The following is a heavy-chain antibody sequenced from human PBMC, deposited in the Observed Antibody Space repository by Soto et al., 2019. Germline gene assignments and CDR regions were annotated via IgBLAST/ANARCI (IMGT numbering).Heavy chain of an antibody. J-gene: IGHJ4*02. CDR2: ISSSSSYI. Sequence: EVQLVESGGGLVKPGGSLRLSCAASGFTFSSYSMNWVRQAPGKGLEWVSSISSSSSYIYYADSVKGRFTISRDNAKNSLYLQMNSLRAEDTAVYYCASSIAVAYDDFDYWGQGTLVTVSS. CDR1: GFTFSSYS. D-gene: IGHD6-19*01. CDR3: ASSIAVAYDDFDY. V-gene: IGHV3-21*01.